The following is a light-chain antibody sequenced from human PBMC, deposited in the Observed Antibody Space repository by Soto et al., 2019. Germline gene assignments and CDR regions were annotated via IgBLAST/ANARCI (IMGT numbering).Light chain of an antibody. J-gene: IGKJ2*01. CDR1: QSVSSSY. CDR3: QQYGRSAMYT. Sequence: EIVLTQSPGTLSLSPGEGATLSCRASQSVSSSYLAWYQQKPGQAPRLLIHGASSRATGIPDRFSGSGSGTDFTLTITRLEPEDFAVYYCQQYGRSAMYTFGQGTKLEIK. V-gene: IGKV3-20*01. CDR2: GAS.